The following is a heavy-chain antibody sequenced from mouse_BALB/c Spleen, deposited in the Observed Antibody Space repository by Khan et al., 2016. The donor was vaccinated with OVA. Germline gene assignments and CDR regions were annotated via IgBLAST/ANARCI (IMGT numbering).Heavy chain of an antibody. D-gene: IGHD2-14*01. J-gene: IGHJ4*01. CDR1: GYSITSDYA. Sequence: VQLKESGPGLVKPSQSLSLTCTVTGYSITSDYAWNWIRQFPGNKLEWMGYISYSGSTSYNPSLKSRISFIRDTSQNQFFLQLNSVTTEDTATDYGARCPRAYSRYEGYYYAMDCWGQGTSVTVAS. V-gene: IGHV3-2*02. CDR2: ISYSGST. CDR3: ARCPRAYSRYEGYYYAMDC.